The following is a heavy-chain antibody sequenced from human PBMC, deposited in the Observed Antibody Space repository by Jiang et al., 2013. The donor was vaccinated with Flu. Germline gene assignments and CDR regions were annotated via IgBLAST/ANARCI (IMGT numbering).Heavy chain of an antibody. CDR3: AESYYDSSGYPSGFDY. CDR1: GFTFSTYG. Sequence: VQLLESGGGLVQPGGSLRLSCAASGFTFSTYGMHWVRQAPGKGLEWVAFIRYDGSNKYYADSVKGRFTISRDNSKNTLYLQMNNLSTEDTAVYYCAESYYDSSGYPSGFDYWGQGTLVSVS. V-gene: IGHV3-30*02. CDR2: IRYDGSNK. D-gene: IGHD3-22*01. J-gene: IGHJ4*02.